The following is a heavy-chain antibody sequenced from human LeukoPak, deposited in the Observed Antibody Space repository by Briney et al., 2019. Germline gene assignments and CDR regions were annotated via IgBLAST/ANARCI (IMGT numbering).Heavy chain of an antibody. CDR2: INHSGST. Sequence: SETLSLTCAVYGGSFSGYYWSWIRQPPGKGLEWIGEINHSGSTNYNPSLKSRVTISVDTSKNQFSLKLSSVTAADTAVYYCARVLDCSSTSCPLAFDIWGQGTMVTVSS. CDR3: ARVLDCSSTSCPLAFDI. CDR1: GGSFSGYY. D-gene: IGHD2-2*01. J-gene: IGHJ3*02. V-gene: IGHV4-34*01.